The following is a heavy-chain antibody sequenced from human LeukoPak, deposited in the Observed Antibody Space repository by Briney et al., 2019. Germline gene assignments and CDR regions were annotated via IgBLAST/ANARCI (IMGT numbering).Heavy chain of an antibody. V-gene: IGHV1-69*06. CDR1: GHSPYTFNSHG. CDR3: AREGDATTRYFDL. J-gene: IGHJ2*01. CDR2: IMPMFPTA. Sequence: VACVRVSYGASGHSPYTFNSHGVSGVRQGTGQGLEWMGVIMPMFPTAQASQKFQGSLSISADKSTTTAYMELSGLTPEDTAVYFCAREGDATTRYFDLWGRGTLVIVSS. D-gene: IGHD1-14*01.